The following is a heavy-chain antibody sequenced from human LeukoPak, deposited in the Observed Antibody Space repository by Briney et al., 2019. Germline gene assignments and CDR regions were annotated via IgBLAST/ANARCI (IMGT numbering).Heavy chain of an antibody. Sequence: ASVKVSCKASGYTFTGYYMHWVRQAPRQGLEWMGWINPNSGGTNYAKKFQGRVTMTRDTSISTAYMELSRLRSDDTAVYYCARGPRRSWFGTIQAVDYWGQGTLVTVSS. J-gene: IGHJ4*02. V-gene: IGHV1-2*02. CDR1: GYTFTGYY. D-gene: IGHD3-10*01. CDR3: ARGPRRSWFGTIQAVDY. CDR2: INPNSGGT.